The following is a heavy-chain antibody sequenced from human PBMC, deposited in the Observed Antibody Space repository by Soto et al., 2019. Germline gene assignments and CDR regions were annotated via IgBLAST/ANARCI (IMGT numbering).Heavy chain of an antibody. J-gene: IGHJ5*02. V-gene: IGHV3-9*01. CDR2: ISWNSGSI. CDR3: AKDDLGELSSDWFDP. Sequence: GGSLRLSCAASGFTFDDYAMHWVRQAPGKGLEWVSGISWNSGSIGYADSVKGRFTISRDNAKNSLYLQMNSLRAEDTALYYCAKDDLGELSSDWFDPWGQGTLVTVSS. CDR1: GFTFDDYA. D-gene: IGHD3-16*02.